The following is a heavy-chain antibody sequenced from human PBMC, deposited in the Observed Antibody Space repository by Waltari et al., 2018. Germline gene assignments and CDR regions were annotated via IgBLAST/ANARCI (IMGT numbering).Heavy chain of an antibody. Sequence: QVQLQESGPGLVKPSETLSLTCTVSGGSISSHYWSWIRQPPGKGLEWIGYIYYSGSTNYNPARKSRGTISVDTSKNQFSLKLSSVTAADTAVYYCAASGGGIAAAGPYYFDYWGQGTLVTVSS. V-gene: IGHV4-59*11. D-gene: IGHD6-13*01. CDR1: GGSISSHY. J-gene: IGHJ4*02. CDR3: AASGGGIAAAGPYYFDY. CDR2: IYYSGST.